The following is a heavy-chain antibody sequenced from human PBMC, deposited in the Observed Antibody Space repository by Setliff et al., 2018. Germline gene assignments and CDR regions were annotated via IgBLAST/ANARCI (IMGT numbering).Heavy chain of an antibody. D-gene: IGHD2-21*01. Sequence: PSETLSLTCTVSDDSISSRHYYWSWIRQPAGEGLEWLGQIYTSWSTNYNPSLKGRATLSIDASKKQFSLKLTSVTAADTAVYYCARGLEGEDYFYYMDVWGKGNTVTVSS. CDR1: DDSISSRHYY. CDR2: IYTSWST. V-gene: IGHV4-61*09. CDR3: ARGLEGEDYFYYMDV. J-gene: IGHJ6*03.